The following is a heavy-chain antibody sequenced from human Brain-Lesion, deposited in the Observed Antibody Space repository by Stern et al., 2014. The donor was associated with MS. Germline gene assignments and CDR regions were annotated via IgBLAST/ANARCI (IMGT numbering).Heavy chain of an antibody. CDR1: GYIFTGYY. CDR3: ARDQRGITIFGVVTDYYYLGMDV. CDR2: INPNTGGT. Sequence: VQLVQSGAEVKKPGASVKVSCTTSGYIFTGYYIHWVRQAPGQGLEWMALINPNTGGTKYAQKFQGRVTMTRDTSISTAYVELSSLTSDDTAVYYCARDQRGITIFGVVTDYYYLGMDVWGQGTTVTVSS. D-gene: IGHD3-3*01. J-gene: IGHJ6*02. V-gene: IGHV1-2*02.